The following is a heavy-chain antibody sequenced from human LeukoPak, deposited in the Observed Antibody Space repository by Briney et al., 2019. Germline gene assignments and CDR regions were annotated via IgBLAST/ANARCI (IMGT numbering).Heavy chain of an antibody. V-gene: IGHV3-30*02. J-gene: IGHJ4*02. D-gene: IGHD4-17*01. CDR3: AKDRASTTVTTLDY. CDR1: GFTFSSYG. Sequence: GGSLRLSCAASGFTFSSYGMHWVRQAPGKGLEWVAFIRYDGSNKYYADSVKGRFTISRDNSKNTLYLQMNSLRAEDTAVYYCAKDRASTTVTTLDYWGQGTLVTVSS. CDR2: IRYDGSNK.